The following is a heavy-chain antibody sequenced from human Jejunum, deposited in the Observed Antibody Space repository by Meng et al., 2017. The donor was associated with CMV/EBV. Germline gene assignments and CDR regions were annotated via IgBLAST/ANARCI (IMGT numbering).Heavy chain of an antibody. CDR2: LYSYGRT. J-gene: IGHJ4*02. Sequence: VQLVVSGGGVVKQGGYLVISCAASGFPVLGSYMTWVRQAPGRGLVWFSVLYSYGRTYYADSVKGRFTISRDNSRNTLYLEMNVLRAEDTAVYYCARDIYSSSLNWDYWGQGTLVTVSS. V-gene: IGHV3-66*01. CDR3: ARDIYSSSLNWDY. CDR1: GFPVLGSY. D-gene: IGHD6-6*01.